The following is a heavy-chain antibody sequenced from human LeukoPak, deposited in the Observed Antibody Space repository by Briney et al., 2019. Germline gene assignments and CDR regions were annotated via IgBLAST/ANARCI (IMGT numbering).Heavy chain of an antibody. Sequence: AVKVSCKASGYTFTGYNIHWVRQAPGQGPEWMGWINPNSGGTNYAQMFQGRVTMTRDTFINTAYMEVSILRSDDTAVYYCARDRLAAAGSGGWGQGTLVTVFS. V-gene: IGHV1-2*02. J-gene: IGHJ4*02. CDR1: GYTFTGYN. CDR2: INPNSGGT. CDR3: ARDRLAAAGSGG. D-gene: IGHD6-13*01.